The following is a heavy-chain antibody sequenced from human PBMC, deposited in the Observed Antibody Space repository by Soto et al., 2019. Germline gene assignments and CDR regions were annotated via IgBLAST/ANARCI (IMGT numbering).Heavy chain of an antibody. Sequence: PVGSLRLSCAASGFTFSDYYMNWLRQAPGKGLEWVSYISSSGRNIHYADSVKGRFSISRDDAKKSMYLQMNSLRAEGTAVYYCARDPVSEVGATRGFDYWGQGTLVTVSS. J-gene: IGHJ4*02. CDR3: ARDPVSEVGATRGFDY. CDR2: ISSSGRNI. CDR1: GFTFSDYY. V-gene: IGHV3-11*01. D-gene: IGHD1-26*01.